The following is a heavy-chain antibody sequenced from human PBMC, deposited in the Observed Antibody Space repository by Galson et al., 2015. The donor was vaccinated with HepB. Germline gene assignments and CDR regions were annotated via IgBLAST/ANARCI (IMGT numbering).Heavy chain of an antibody. CDR3: ARGLGWETPVRYCSSTSCPRGYYYGMDV. D-gene: IGHD2-2*01. CDR1: GYTFTGYY. V-gene: IGHV1-2*04. CDR2: INPNSGGT. Sequence: SVKVSCKASGYTFTGYYMHWVRQAPGQGLEWMGWINPNSGGTNYAQKFQGWVTMTRDTSISTAYMELSRLRSDDTAVYYCARGLGWETPVRYCSSTSCPRGYYYGMDVWGQGTTVTVSS. J-gene: IGHJ6*02.